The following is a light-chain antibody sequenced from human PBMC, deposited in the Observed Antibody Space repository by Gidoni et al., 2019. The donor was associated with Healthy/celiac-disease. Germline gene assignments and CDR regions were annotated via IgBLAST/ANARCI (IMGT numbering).Light chain of an antibody. J-gene: IGKJ1*01. CDR2: GAS. Sequence: SVLTQSPGTLSLSPGERATLSCRPSQAVSNSYLAWYVQKPGQAPRRLIYGASNRATGTPDRFSGSGSGTDFTLTISRLEPEDFATYYCQQYGSSSGAFGQGTKVEIK. CDR1: QAVSNSY. V-gene: IGKV3-20*01. CDR3: QQYGSSSGA.